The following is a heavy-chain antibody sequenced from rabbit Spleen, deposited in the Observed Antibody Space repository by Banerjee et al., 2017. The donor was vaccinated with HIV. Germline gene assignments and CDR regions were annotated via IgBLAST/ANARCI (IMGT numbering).Heavy chain of an antibody. D-gene: IGHD8-1*01. Sequence: QSLEESGGDLVKPGASLTLTCTASGFSFSSSDYMCWVRQAPGKGLEWISCIAGSSSGFTYSATWAKGRFTISKTSSTTVTLQMTSLTVADMATYFCARDTGSSFSSYGMDLWGQGTLVTVS. CDR3: ARDTGSSFSSYGMDL. J-gene: IGHJ6*01. CDR1: GFSFSSSDY. V-gene: IGHV1S40*01. CDR2: IAGSSSGFT.